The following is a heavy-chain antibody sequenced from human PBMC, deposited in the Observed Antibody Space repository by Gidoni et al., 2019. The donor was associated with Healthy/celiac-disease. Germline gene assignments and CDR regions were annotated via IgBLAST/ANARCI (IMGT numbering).Heavy chain of an antibody. D-gene: IGHD6-13*01. Sequence: EVQLVESGGGLVKPGGSLRLSCAASGFTFSSYSMNWVRQAPGKGLEWVSSISSSSSYIYYADSVKGRFTISRDNAKNSLYLQMNSLRAEDTVVYYCARGPTAGYSSSRGDYWGQGTLVTVSS. J-gene: IGHJ4*02. CDR2: ISSSSSYI. CDR1: GFTFSSYS. CDR3: ARGPTAGYSSSRGDY. V-gene: IGHV3-21*01.